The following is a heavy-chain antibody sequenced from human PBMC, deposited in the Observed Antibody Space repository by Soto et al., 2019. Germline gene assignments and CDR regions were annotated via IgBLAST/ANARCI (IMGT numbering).Heavy chain of an antibody. Sequence: QVQLVESGGGLVKPGGSLRLSCAASGFTFRDYYMSWIRQAPGKGLEWISYISTSGGTIYYADSVKGRFTISRDNAKNSLYLQMNSLRAEDTALYYCARSIAASGRRHYFDYWGQGTLVTVSS. J-gene: IGHJ4*02. CDR2: ISTSGGTI. D-gene: IGHD6-13*01. CDR1: GFTFRDYY. V-gene: IGHV3-11*01. CDR3: ARSIAASGRRHYFDY.